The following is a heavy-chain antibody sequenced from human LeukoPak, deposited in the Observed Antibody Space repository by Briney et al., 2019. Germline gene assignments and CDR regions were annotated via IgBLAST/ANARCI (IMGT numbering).Heavy chain of an antibody. Sequence: GGSLRLSCAASGFTLSSFEMNWVRQAPGKGLEWVSYISSSGRTIYYADSVKGRFTISRDNAKNSLYLQMNSLRAEDTAVYYCAREDYGDLYFDYWGQGTLVTVSS. V-gene: IGHV3-48*03. CDR1: GFTLSSFE. CDR2: ISSSGRTI. D-gene: IGHD4-17*01. CDR3: AREDYGDLYFDY. J-gene: IGHJ4*02.